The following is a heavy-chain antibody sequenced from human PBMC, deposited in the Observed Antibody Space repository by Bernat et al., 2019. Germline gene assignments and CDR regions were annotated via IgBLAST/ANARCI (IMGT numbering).Heavy chain of an antibody. CDR3: ARDSHVRSARGGGFDY. CDR2: ISSSGSTI. V-gene: IGHV3-48*03. J-gene: IGHJ4*02. D-gene: IGHD3-10*01. CDR1: GFTFSSYE. Sequence: EVQLVESGGGLVQPGGSLRLSCAASGFTFSSYEMNWVRQAPGKGLEWVSYISSSGSTIYYADSVKGRFTISRDNAKNSLYLQMNSLRAEDTAVYYCARDSHVRSARGGGFDYWGQGTLVTVSS.